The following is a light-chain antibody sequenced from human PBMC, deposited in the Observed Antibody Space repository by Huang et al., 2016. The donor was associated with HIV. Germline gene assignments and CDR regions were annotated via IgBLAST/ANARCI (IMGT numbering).Light chain of an antibody. J-gene: IGKJ1*01. V-gene: IGKV4-1*01. Sequence: DIIMTQSPDSLAVSLGERATLNCRSSQSVYSSSTSKDYMALFQQTPGQPPRLLLFWASTREAGVPDRFSGSGSGTHFTLTIANLEAEDAAIYYCQQYYSSPQTFGQGTRVEVK. CDR2: WAS. CDR3: QQYYSSPQT. CDR1: QSVYSSSTSKDY.